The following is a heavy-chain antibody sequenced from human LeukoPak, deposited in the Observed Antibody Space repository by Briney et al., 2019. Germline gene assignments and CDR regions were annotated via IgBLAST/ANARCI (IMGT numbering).Heavy chain of an antibody. CDR2: IVPILSTT. J-gene: IGHJ6*02. D-gene: IGHD5-12*01. V-gene: IGHV1-69*13. CDR1: GGSFSNYA. Sequence: GASVTVSCKASGGSFSNYAISWVRQAPGQGLEWMGGIVPILSTTNYARKFQGRVTMTAGESTSTAYMELSSLRSEDTAVYYCARDRTNSGPPYYGVDVWGQGTTVTVSS. CDR3: ARDRTNSGPPYYGVDV.